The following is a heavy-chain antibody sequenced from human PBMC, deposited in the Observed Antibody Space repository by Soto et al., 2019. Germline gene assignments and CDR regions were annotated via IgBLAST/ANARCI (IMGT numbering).Heavy chain of an antibody. V-gene: IGHV1-18*01. D-gene: IGHD5-18*01. CDR3: ARDTAMALPDA. Sequence: ASVKVSCKASGHTFTSYSITWVRQAPGQGLEWMGWISAHNGNTKYAQKLQGRVTMTTDTSTSTAYMEVRSLRSDDTAVYYCARDTAMALPDAWGQGTLVTVSS. J-gene: IGHJ4*02. CDR1: GHTFTSYS. CDR2: ISAHNGNT.